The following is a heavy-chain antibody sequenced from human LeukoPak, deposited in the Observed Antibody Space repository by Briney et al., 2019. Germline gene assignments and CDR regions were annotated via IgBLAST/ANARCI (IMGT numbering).Heavy chain of an antibody. CDR1: GGSFSGYY. Sequence: ASETLSLTCTVYGGSFSGYYWDWIRQPPRKGLEYIGEINHSGSTNYNPSLKSRVTISIDTSKNQFSLKLSSVTAADTAMYYCARSLTGYYFDYWGRGTLVTVSS. J-gene: IGHJ4*01. D-gene: IGHD3-10*01. CDR3: ARSLTGYYFDY. CDR2: INHSGST. V-gene: IGHV4-34*01.